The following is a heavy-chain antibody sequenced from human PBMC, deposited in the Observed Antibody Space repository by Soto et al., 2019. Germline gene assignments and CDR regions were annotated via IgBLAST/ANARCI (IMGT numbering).Heavy chain of an antibody. CDR3: AKTANGWFSAFDI. J-gene: IGHJ3*02. CDR1: GFPFRGYP. D-gene: IGHD6-19*01. Sequence: EVQLLESGGAWVQLGGPLRFSCAASGFPFRGYPLSWFGQPPGKGLEWVSAISGSGGTTYYADSVKGRFTFSRDNSKNTLYLQMNSLRAEDTAVYYCAKTANGWFSAFDIWGQGTMVTVSS. V-gene: IGHV3-23*01. CDR2: ISGSGGTT.